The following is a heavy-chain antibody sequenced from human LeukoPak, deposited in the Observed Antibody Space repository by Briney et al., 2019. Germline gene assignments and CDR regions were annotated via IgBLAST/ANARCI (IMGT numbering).Heavy chain of an antibody. J-gene: IGHJ4*02. Sequence: GGSLRLSCVASGFTFSDYEMNWVRQAPGKGLEWVSHISTSGSVIHYADSVRGRFTISRDNSKNTLYLKMNSLRAEDTAVYYCANSQYSGDYGLFDYWGQGTLVTVSS. V-gene: IGHV3-48*03. CDR2: ISTSGSVI. D-gene: IGHD4-17*01. CDR1: GFTFSDYE. CDR3: ANSQYSGDYGLFDY.